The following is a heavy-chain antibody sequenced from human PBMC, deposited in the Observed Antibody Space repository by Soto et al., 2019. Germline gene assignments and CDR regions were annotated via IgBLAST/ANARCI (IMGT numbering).Heavy chain of an antibody. J-gene: IGHJ4*02. CDR2: ISTDNGNT. Sequence: ASVKVSCKASGYTFTNSGISWVRQAPGQGLEWMGWISTDNGNTNYAQHLQGRVSMTTDTSTSTAYMDLRSLRSDDTAVYYCARGAVAGTGAFDYWGQGTLVTVSS. D-gene: IGHD6-19*01. CDR3: ARGAVAGTGAFDY. CDR1: GYTFTNSG. V-gene: IGHV1-18*01.